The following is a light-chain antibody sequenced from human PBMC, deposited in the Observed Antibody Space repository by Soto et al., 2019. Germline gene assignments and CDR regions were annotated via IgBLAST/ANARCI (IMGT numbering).Light chain of an antibody. V-gene: IGKV1-9*01. CDR3: QQLNSYPLT. CDR2: AAS. CDR1: QGISSY. J-gene: IGKJ4*01. Sequence: DIQLTQSPSFLSASVGDGVTITCRASQGISSYLSWYQQKPGKAPKILIYAASTLQTGVPSRFSGSGSGTDFTLTISSLQPEDFATYYCQQLNSYPLTFGGGTKVDIK.